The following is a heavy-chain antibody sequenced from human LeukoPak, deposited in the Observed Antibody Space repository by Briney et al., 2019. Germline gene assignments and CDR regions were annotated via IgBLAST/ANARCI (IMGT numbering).Heavy chain of an antibody. V-gene: IGHV1-2*02. CDR2: INPNSGGT. CDR3: ARLAPENYYGSGSYYRPPAGDY. Sequence: ASVKVSCKASGYTFTGYYMHWVRQAPGQGLEWMGWINPNSGGTNYAQKFQGRVTMTRDTSISTAYMELSRLRSDDTAVYYCARLAPENYYGSGSYYRPPAGDYWGQGTLVTVSS. CDR1: GYTFTGYY. J-gene: IGHJ4*02. D-gene: IGHD3-10*01.